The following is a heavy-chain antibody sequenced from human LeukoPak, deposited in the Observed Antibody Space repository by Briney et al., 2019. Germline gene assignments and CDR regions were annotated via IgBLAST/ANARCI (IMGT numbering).Heavy chain of an antibody. CDR3: ARSRLDV. V-gene: IGHV3-48*02. Sequence: PGGSLRLSCVASGFPFRSYAMTWVRQTPGRGLEWVSYISSSSGTIYYADSVKGRFTISRDNAKNSMYLQMNSLRDEDTAVYHCARSRLDVWGQGTTVTVSS. CDR2: ISSSSGTI. CDR1: GFPFRSYA. J-gene: IGHJ6*02.